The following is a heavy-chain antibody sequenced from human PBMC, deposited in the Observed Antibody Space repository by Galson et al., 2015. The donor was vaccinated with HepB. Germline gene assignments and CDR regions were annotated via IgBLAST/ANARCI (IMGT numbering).Heavy chain of an antibody. CDR1: GFTFSSYA. CDR3: APGASAYNYGNLVDP. D-gene: IGHD5-18*01. Sequence: SLRLSCAASGFTFSSYAMHWVRQAPGKGLEWVAVISYDGSNKYYADSVKGRFTISRDNSKNTLYLQMNSLRAEDTAVYYCAPGASAYNYGNLVDPWGQGTLVTVSS. V-gene: IGHV3-30-3*01. J-gene: IGHJ5*02. CDR2: ISYDGSNK.